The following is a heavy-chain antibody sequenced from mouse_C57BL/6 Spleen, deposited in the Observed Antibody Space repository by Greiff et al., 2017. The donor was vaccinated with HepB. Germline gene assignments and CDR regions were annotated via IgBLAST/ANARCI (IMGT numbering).Heavy chain of an antibody. Sequence: DVQLQESGPGLVKPSQSLSLTCSVTGYSITSGYYWNWIRQFPGNKLEWMGYISYDGSNNYNPSLKNRISITRDTSKNQFFLKLNSVTTEDTATYYCARVYDGYHFAYWGQGTLVTVSA. V-gene: IGHV3-6*01. CDR2: ISYDGSN. J-gene: IGHJ3*01. D-gene: IGHD2-3*01. CDR3: ARVYDGYHFAY. CDR1: GYSITSGYY.